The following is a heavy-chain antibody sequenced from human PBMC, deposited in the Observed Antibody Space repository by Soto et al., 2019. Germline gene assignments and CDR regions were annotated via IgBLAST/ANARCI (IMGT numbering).Heavy chain of an antibody. CDR3: ARAPWELPYYYYYGMDV. D-gene: IGHD1-26*01. J-gene: IGHJ6*02. CDR2: ISSSSSYI. V-gene: IGHV3-21*01. Sequence: GGSLRLSCAASGFTFSSYSMNWVRQAPGKGLEWVSSISSSSSYIYYADSVKGRFTISRDNAKNSLYLQMNSLRAEDTDVYYCARAPWELPYYYYYGMDVWGQGTTVTVSS. CDR1: GFTFSSYS.